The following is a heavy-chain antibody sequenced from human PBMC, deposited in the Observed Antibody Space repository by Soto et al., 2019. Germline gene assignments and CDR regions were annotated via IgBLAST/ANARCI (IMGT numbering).Heavy chain of an antibody. Sequence: GGSLRLSCAASGFTFSSYAMSWVRQAPGKGLEWVSAISGSGGSTYYADSVKGRFTISRDNSKNTLYLQMNSLRAEDTAVYYCANSPSNIVVVPGRYYMDVWGKGTTVTLSS. CDR2: ISGSGGST. CDR1: GFTFSSYA. J-gene: IGHJ6*03. D-gene: IGHD2-2*01. V-gene: IGHV3-23*01. CDR3: ANSPSNIVVVPGRYYMDV.